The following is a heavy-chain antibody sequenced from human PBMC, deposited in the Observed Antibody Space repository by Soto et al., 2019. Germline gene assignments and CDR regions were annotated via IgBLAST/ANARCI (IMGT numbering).Heavy chain of an antibody. D-gene: IGHD6-6*01. J-gene: IGHJ3*02. Sequence: GASVKVSCKASGGTFSSYTISWARQAPGQGLEWMGRVIPILGIANYAQKFQGRVTITADKSTSTAYMELSSLRFEDTAVYYCAVSIAARPDEATGAFDIWGQGTMVTVSS. CDR3: AVSIAARPDEATGAFDI. V-gene: IGHV1-69*02. CDR2: VIPILGIA. CDR1: GGTFSSYT.